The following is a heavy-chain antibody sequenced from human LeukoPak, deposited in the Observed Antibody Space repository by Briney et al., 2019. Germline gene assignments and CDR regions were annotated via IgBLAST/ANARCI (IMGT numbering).Heavy chain of an antibody. CDR3: ARGYPYFDY. CDR1: GYSISSGYY. CDR2: IYHSGST. J-gene: IGHJ4*02. Sequence: PSETLSLTCTVSGYSISSGYYWGWIRQPPGKGLEWIGSIYHSGSTYYNPSLKSRVTISVDTSKNQFSLKLSSVTAANTAVLYCARGYPYFDYWRQATLVTVSS. D-gene: IGHD3-10*01. V-gene: IGHV4-38-2*02.